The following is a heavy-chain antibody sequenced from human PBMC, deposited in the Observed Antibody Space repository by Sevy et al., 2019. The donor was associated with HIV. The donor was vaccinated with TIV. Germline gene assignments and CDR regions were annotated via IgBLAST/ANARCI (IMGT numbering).Heavy chain of an antibody. D-gene: IGHD3-10*01. V-gene: IGHV3-33*01. CDR3: ARERRYYGSGSYSQPLYYFDY. CDR1: GFTFSSYG. CDR2: IWYDGSNK. J-gene: IGHJ4*02. Sequence: GGSLRLSCAASGFTFSSYGMHWVRQAPGKGLEWVAVIWYDGSNKYYADSVKGRFTISRHNSKNTLYLQMNSLRAEDTAVYYCARERRYYGSGSYSQPLYYFDYWGQGTLVTVSS.